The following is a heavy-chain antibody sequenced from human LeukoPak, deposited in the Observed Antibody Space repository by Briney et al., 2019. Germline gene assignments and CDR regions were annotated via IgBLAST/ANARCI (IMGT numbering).Heavy chain of an antibody. V-gene: IGHV3-7*05. J-gene: IGHJ4*02. CDR2: TRQDGSVK. CDR3: TRQTERDAYNRY. Sequence: GGSPRLSCAASGLTFSSFWMSWVRQAPGKGLEWVANTRQDGSVKNYVDSVKGRFTISRDNAKNSVYLQMNSLRAEDTAVYYCTRQTERDAYNRYWGQGTLVTVSS. CDR1: GLTFSSFW. D-gene: IGHD5-24*01.